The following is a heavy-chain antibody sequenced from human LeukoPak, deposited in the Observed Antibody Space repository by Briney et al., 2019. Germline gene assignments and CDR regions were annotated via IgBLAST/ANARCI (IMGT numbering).Heavy chain of an antibody. V-gene: IGHV4-39*07. D-gene: IGHD2-2*03. Sequence: SETLSLTCTVSGGSISSSSYYWGWIRQPPGKGLEWIGSIYYSGSTYYNPSFKSRVTISVDTSKNQFSLKLSSVTAADTAVYYCARGASELDIDYWGQGTLVTVSS. CDR3: ARGASELDIDY. CDR2: IYYSGST. CDR1: GGSISSSSYY. J-gene: IGHJ4*02.